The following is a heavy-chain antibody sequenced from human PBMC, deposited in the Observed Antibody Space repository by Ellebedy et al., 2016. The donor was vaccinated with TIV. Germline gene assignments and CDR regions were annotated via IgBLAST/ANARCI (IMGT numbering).Heavy chain of an antibody. Sequence: ASVKVSCKASGYSFTGYYMHWVRQPPGQGLEWMGWINPNSGCTNYAQKFQGRVTMTRDTSISAAYMELSKLRSDDTAVYSCARQPDMQGRGLDYWGQGTLVTVSS. CDR3: ARQPDMQGRGLDY. CDR2: INPNSGCT. D-gene: IGHD1-14*01. CDR1: GYSFTGYY. V-gene: IGHV1-2*02. J-gene: IGHJ4*02.